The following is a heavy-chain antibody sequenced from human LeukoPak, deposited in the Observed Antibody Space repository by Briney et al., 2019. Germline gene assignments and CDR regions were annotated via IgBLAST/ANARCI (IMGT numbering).Heavy chain of an antibody. CDR3: ARGGGPLRYFDWLSQGSYYYGMDV. CDR2: INHSGST. J-gene: IGHJ6*02. Sequence: SETLSLTCAVYGGSFSGYYWSWIRQPPGKGLEWIGEINHSGSTNYNPSLKSRVTISVDTSKNQSSLKLSSVTAADTAVYYCARGGGPLRYFDWLSQGSYYYGMDVWGQGTTVTVSS. CDR1: GGSFSGYY. V-gene: IGHV4-34*01. D-gene: IGHD3-9*01.